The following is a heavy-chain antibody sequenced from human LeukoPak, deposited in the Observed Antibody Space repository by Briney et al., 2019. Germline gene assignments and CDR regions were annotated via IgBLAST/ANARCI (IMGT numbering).Heavy chain of an antibody. J-gene: IGHJ4*02. D-gene: IGHD3-22*01. CDR3: ARAPSGSRYDSGVYFDY. V-gene: IGHV3-48*03. CDR1: GFTFSSYE. Sequence: GGSLRLSCAASGFTFSSYEMNWVRQAPGKGLEWVSYISSSGSTIYYADSVKGRFTISRDNAKNSLYLQMNSLRAEDTAVYYCARAPSGSRYDSGVYFDYWGQGTLVTVSS. CDR2: ISSSGSTI.